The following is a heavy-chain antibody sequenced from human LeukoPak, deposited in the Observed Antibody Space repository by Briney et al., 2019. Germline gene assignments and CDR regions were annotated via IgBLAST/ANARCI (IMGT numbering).Heavy chain of an antibody. CDR2: INHSGST. CDR3: ARGAQTYYDKAPVDY. J-gene: IGHJ4*02. D-gene: IGHD3-22*01. V-gene: IGHV4-34*01. Sequence: SETLSLTCAVYGGSFSGYYWSWIRQPPGKGLEWIGEINHSGSTNYNPSLKSRVTISVDTSKGQFSLKLNSMTAADTAVYYCARGAQTYYDKAPVDYWGQGTLVTVSS. CDR1: GGSFSGYY.